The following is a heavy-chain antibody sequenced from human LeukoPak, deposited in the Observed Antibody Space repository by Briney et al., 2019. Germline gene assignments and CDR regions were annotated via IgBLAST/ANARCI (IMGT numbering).Heavy chain of an antibody. CDR1: GYTFTGYY. Sequence: ASVKVSCKASGYTFTGYYMHWVRQAPGQGLEWMGWINPNSGGTNYAQKFQGRVTMTRDTPISTAYMELSRLRSDDTAVYYCARETGYDSYMDVWGKGTTVTVSS. CDR3: ARETGYDSYMDV. V-gene: IGHV1-2*02. CDR2: INPNSGGT. D-gene: IGHD3-3*01. J-gene: IGHJ6*03.